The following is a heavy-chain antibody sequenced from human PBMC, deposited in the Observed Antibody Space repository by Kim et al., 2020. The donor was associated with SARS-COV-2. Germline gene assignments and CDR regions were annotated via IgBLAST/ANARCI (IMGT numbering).Heavy chain of an antibody. V-gene: IGHV3-30-3*01. J-gene: IGHJ6*02. Sequence: GGSLRLSCAASGFTFSSYAMHWVRQAPGKGLEWVAVISYDGSNKYYADSVKGRFTISRDNSKNTLYLQMNSLRAEDTAVYYCARAYSGSYYYGMVVWGQG. D-gene: IGHD3-10*01. CDR3: ARAYSGSYYYGMVV. CDR1: GFTFSSYA. CDR2: ISYDGSNK.